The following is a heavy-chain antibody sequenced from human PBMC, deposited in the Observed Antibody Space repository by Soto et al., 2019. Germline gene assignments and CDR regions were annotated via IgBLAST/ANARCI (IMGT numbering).Heavy chain of an antibody. CDR2: IIPILGIA. V-gene: IGHV1-69*02. J-gene: IGHJ4*02. CDR1: GGTFSSYT. CDR3: ARGTTGTTNY. D-gene: IGHD1-1*01. Sequence: ASVKVSCKASGGTFSSYTISWVRQAPGQGLEWMGRIIPILGIANYAQKFQGRVTITADKSTSTAYMELSSLRSEAAAVYYCARGTTGTTNYWGQGTLVTVSS.